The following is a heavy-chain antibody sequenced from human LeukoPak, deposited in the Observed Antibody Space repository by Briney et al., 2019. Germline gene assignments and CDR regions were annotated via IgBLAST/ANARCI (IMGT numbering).Heavy chain of an antibody. J-gene: IGHJ4*02. CDR3: AKESGSRGDFDY. Sequence: GGSLRLSCGASGFTFSSYGMGWVRQAPGQGLEWVSALSASGGHTYYADSVKGRFTISRDNSKNTLYLQMNSLRAEDTAVYYCAKESGSRGDFDYWGQGTLVTVSS. CDR1: GFTFSSYG. V-gene: IGHV3-23*01. D-gene: IGHD2-15*01. CDR2: LSASGGHT.